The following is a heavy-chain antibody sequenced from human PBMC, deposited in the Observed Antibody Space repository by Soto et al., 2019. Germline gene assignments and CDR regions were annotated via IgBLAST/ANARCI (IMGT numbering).Heavy chain of an antibody. V-gene: IGHV3-15*07. CDR2: IRNKNDGGTT. Sequence: EVQLVESGGGLVKPGGSLRLSCAASGFTFSKAWMNWVRQAPGKGLEWVGRIRNKNDGGTTDYAAPVNGRFTISRDDSRNILYLQMNSLKTEDTGVYYCNTDEICSDCSSQGTLVTVSS. D-gene: IGHD3-3*01. CDR1: GFTFSKAW. CDR3: NTDEICSDC. J-gene: IGHJ4*02.